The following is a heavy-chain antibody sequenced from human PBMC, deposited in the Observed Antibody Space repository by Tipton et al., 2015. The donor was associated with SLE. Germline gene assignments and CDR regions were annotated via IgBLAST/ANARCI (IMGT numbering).Heavy chain of an antibody. J-gene: IGHJ4*02. CDR3: AKGRMIAVGYYFDH. D-gene: IGHD3-22*01. CDR1: GFTFSSFS. Sequence: SLRLSCVASGFTFSSFSIHWVRQAPGKGLEWVAVIWSDGSNKYYTESVKGRFTISRDNSKNTLYLQMNSLRVEDTAVYYCAKGRMIAVGYYFDHWGQGTLVTVSS. V-gene: IGHV3-33*06. CDR2: IWSDGSNK.